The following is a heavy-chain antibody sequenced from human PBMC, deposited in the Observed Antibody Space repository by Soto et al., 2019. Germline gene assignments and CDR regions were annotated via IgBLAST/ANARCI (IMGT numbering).Heavy chain of an antibody. D-gene: IGHD5-18*01. V-gene: IGHV3-21*01. CDR3: ARGLSGGYSYYYMDV. CDR1: GFTFSSYS. CDR2: ISSSSSYI. Sequence: GGSLRLSCAASGFTFSSYSMNWVRQAPGKGLEWVSSISSSSSYIYYADSVKGRFTISRDNAKNSLYLQMNSLRAEDTDVYYCARGLSGGYSYYYMDVWGKGTTVTVSS. J-gene: IGHJ6*03.